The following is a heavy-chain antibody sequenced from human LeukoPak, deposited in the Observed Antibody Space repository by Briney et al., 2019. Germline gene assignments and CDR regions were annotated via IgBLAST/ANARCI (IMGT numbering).Heavy chain of an antibody. CDR2: IRYDGSNK. Sequence: GGSPRLSCAASGFTFSSYGMHWVRQAPGKGLEWVAFIRYDGSNKYYADSVKGRFTISRDNSKNTLYLQMNSLRAEDTAVYYCAKVAREFMGAFDIWGQGTMVTVSS. J-gene: IGHJ3*02. V-gene: IGHV3-30*02. D-gene: IGHD3-10*01. CDR3: AKVAREFMGAFDI. CDR1: GFTFSSYG.